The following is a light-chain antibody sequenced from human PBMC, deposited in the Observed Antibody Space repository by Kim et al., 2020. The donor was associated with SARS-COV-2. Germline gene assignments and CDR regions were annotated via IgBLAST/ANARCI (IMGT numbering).Light chain of an antibody. CDR3: QQYAYWRA. V-gene: IGKV3-15*01. Sequence: SPGERATLSCRASQSIISSLAWYQQKPGQAPRVLIYGASARATGIPARFSGSGSGTEFTLTSSNLQSEDFAVYYCQQYAYWRAFGQGTRLEIK. J-gene: IGKJ5*01. CDR2: GAS. CDR1: QSIISS.